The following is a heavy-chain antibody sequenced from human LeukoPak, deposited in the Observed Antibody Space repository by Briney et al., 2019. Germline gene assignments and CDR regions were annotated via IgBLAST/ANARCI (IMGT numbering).Heavy chain of an antibody. CDR1: GDSVSSNSAG. Sequence: SQTLSLTCALSGDSVSSNSAGWDWLRQSPSRGLEWLGRTYYRSKWYNDYAVSVKSRITINPATSKNQFSLQLNSVTPEDTAVYYCARGVGATDWFDPWGQGTLVTVSS. V-gene: IGHV6-1*01. CDR3: ARGVGATDWFDP. D-gene: IGHD1-26*01. J-gene: IGHJ5*02. CDR2: TYYRSKWYN.